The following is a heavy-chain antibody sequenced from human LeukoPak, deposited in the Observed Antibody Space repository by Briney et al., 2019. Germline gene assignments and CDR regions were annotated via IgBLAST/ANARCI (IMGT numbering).Heavy chain of an antibody. CDR3: ARDSSGWYYNWFDP. CDR1: GFTFRSYW. CDR2: INSDGTGT. J-gene: IGHJ5*02. D-gene: IGHD6-19*01. Sequence: GGSLRLSCAASGFTFRSYWMHWVRQAPGKGLVWVSRINSDGTGTGYAGSVKGRFTISRDNAKNTLYLQMNSLRAEDTAVYYCARDSSGWYYNWFDPWGQGTLVTVSS. V-gene: IGHV3-74*01.